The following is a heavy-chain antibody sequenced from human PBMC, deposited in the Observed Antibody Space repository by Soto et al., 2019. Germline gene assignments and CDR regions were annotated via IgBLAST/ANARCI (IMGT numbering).Heavy chain of an antibody. CDR2: ISYDGSNK. D-gene: IGHD1-26*01. J-gene: IGHJ4*02. V-gene: IGHV3-30-3*01. Sequence: QVQLVESGGGVVQPGRSLRLSCAASGFTFSSYAMHWVRQAPGKGLEWVAVISYDGSNKYYADSVKGRFTISRDNSKNTLYLQMNSLRAEDTAVYSCAKDGEWELIPGYWGQGTLVTVSS. CDR1: GFTFSSYA. CDR3: AKDGEWELIPGY.